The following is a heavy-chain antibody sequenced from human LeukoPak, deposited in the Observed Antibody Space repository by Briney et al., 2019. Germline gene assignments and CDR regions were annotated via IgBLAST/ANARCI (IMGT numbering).Heavy chain of an antibody. CDR2: IYISGST. CDR3: ARALNPLPGTYYFDY. CDR1: GASLNSHY. J-gene: IGHJ4*02. V-gene: IGHV4-4*07. D-gene: IGHD2-15*01. Sequence: KPSDPLSLTCSVSGASLNSHYWSWLRHPAGKALEWIGRIYISGSTNYNSSLQSRVTMSVDTSKNQFSLKLSSVTAADTAVYYCARALNPLPGTYYFDYWGQGTLVTVSS.